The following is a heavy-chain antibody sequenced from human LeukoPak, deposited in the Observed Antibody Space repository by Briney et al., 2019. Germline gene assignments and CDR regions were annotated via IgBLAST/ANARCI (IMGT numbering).Heavy chain of an antibody. D-gene: IGHD3-10*01. CDR2: ISYDGSNK. Sequence: PGRSLRLSCAASGFTFSSYAMHWVRQAPGKGLEWVAVISYDGSNKYYADSVKGRFTISRDNAKNTLYLQMNSLRAEDTAVYYCARDLSGLWSGALTADDAFDIWGQGTMVTVSS. CDR3: ARDLSGLWSGALTADDAFDI. CDR1: GFTFSSYA. V-gene: IGHV3-30-3*01. J-gene: IGHJ3*02.